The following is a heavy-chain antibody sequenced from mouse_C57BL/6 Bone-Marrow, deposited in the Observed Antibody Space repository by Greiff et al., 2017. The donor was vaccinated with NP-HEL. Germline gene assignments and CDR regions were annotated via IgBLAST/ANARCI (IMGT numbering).Heavy chain of an antibody. CDR1: GYTFTSYW. D-gene: IGHD1-1*01. CDR2: IHPNSGST. CDR3: ARFYGSIYWYFDV. J-gene: IGHJ1*03. V-gene: IGHV1-64*01. Sequence: VKLQQPGAELVKPGASVKLSCKASGYTFTSYWMHWVKQRPGQGLEWIGMIHPNSGSTNYNEKFKSKATLTVDKSSSTAYMQLSSLTSEDSAVYYCARFYGSIYWYFDVWGTGTTVTVSS.